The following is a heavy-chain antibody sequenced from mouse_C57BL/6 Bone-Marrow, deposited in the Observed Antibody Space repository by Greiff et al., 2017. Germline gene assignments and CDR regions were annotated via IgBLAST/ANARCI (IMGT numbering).Heavy chain of an antibody. V-gene: IGHV1-69*01. CDR1: GYTFTSYW. J-gene: IGHJ1*03. CDR2: IDPSDSYT. Sequence: QVQLQQPGAELVMPGASVKLSCKASGYTFTSYWMHWVKQRPGQGPEWIGEIDPSDSYTNYNQKFKGKSTLTVDKSSSTAYMQLSSLTSEDSAVYYCARDYGSSYDWYFDVWGTGTTVTVSS. CDR3: ARDYGSSYDWYFDV. D-gene: IGHD1-1*01.